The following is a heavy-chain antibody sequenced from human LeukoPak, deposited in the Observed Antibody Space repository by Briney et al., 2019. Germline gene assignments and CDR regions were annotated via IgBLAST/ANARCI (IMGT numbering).Heavy chain of an antibody. J-gene: IGHJ6*02. CDR2: ISYDGSNK. V-gene: IGHV3-30*14. D-gene: IGHD3-3*01. Sequence: GGSLRLSCAASGFTFSSYAMHWVRQAPGKGLEWVAVISYDGSNKYYADSVKGRFTISRDNSKNTLFLQMGSLRVEDMAVYYCARGLRAYYYYGMDVWGQGTTVTVSS. CDR3: ARGLRAYYYYGMDV. CDR1: GFTFSSYA.